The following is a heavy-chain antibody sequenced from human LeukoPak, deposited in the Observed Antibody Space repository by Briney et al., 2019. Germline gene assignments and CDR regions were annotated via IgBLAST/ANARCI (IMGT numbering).Heavy chain of an antibody. CDR2: ISGSGGST. CDR1: GFTFSSYA. J-gene: IGHJ4*02. D-gene: IGHD3-22*01. CDR3: AKDFYDSSGSRYDY. Sequence: GGSLRLSCAASGFTFSSYAMSWVRQAPGKGLEWVSAISGSGGSTYYADSVRGRFTISRDNSKNTLFMQMNSLRAEDTAVYYCAKDFYDSSGSRYDYWGQGTLVTVSS. V-gene: IGHV3-23*01.